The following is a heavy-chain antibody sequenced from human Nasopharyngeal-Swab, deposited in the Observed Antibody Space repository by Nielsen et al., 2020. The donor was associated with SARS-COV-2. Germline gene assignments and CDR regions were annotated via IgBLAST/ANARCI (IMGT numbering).Heavy chain of an antibody. CDR1: AVSITGYH. Sequence: SETLSLTCTVSAVSITGYHWNWVRQSPGKELEWIGYVYHSGNTNYNPSLKSRVSISIDTSQSQFSLNLSSVTAADAAMYYCARSNDVQYYDFWDNYNHIGGMDIWGQGTTVTVSS. V-gene: IGHV4-59*01. CDR2: VYHSGNT. CDR3: ARSNDVQYYDFWDNYNHIGGMDI. J-gene: IGHJ6*02. D-gene: IGHD3/OR15-3a*01.